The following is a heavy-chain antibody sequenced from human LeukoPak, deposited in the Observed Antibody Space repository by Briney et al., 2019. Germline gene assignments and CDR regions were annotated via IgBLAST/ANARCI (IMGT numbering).Heavy chain of an antibody. V-gene: IGHV3-7*01. CDR1: GFTFSSYW. CDR3: ARDTYSSSWYYFDY. Sequence: GGSLRLSCAASGFTFSSYWMSWVRQAPGKGLEWVANIKQDGSEKYYVDSVRGRFTISRDNAKNSLYLQMNSLRAEDTAVYYCARDTYSSSWYYFDYWGQGTLVTVSS. CDR2: IKQDGSEK. J-gene: IGHJ4*02. D-gene: IGHD6-13*01.